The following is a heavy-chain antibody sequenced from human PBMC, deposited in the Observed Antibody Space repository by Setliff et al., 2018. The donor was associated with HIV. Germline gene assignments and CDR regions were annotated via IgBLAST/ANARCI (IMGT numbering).Heavy chain of an antibody. CDR3: ARRASGRAFDI. CDR1: GGSISSSTYY. CDR2: VYYTGST. Sequence: SETLSLTCTVSGGSISSSTYYWGWIRQPPGKGLEWIATVYYTGSTNYNPSLKSRVTISVDTSKNQFSLKLSSVTAADTAVYHCARRASGRAFDIWGQGTMVTVSS. J-gene: IGHJ3*02. V-gene: IGHV4-39*07.